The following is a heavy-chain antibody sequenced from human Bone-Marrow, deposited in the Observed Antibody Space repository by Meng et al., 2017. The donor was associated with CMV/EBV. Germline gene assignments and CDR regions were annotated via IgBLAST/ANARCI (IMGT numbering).Heavy chain of an antibody. Sequence: SVKVSCKASGGTFSSYTISWVRQAPGQGLEWMGRIIPILGIANYAQKFQGRVTITADKSTSTAYMELSSLRSEDTAVYYCARDVGLTTVTTNGMDVWGQGNTVNFSS. D-gene: IGHD4-11*01. J-gene: IGHJ6*02. CDR2: IIPILGIA. CDR1: GGTFSSYT. V-gene: IGHV1-69*04. CDR3: ARDVGLTTVTTNGMDV.